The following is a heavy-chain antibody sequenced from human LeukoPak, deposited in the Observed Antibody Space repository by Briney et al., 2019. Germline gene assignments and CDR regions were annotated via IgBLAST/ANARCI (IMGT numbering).Heavy chain of an antibody. D-gene: IGHD3-22*01. Sequence: GGSLRLSCAASGFTFSRHGMHWVRLAPGKGLEWVAFIAYDGSIENYADSVKGRFTISRDNSKNKLWLQMNSLRAEDTAVYCCARFTGSDSSGYYDYWGQGTLVTVS. J-gene: IGHJ4*02. CDR1: GFTFSRHG. CDR3: ARFTGSDSSGYYDY. CDR2: IAYDGSIE. V-gene: IGHV3-33*01.